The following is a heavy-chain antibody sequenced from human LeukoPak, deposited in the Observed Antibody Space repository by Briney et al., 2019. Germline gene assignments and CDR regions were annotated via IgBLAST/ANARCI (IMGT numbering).Heavy chain of an antibody. CDR1: SFTVRYSA. Sequence: WVSLSCSASASSFTVRYSAMAWLRHAHGLELEWFGSTRSKANGYATAYDASVKSRLTISRDDSKNTAYLQMNSLKTEDTAVYYCTRQGGNDVDYWGQGTLVTVSS. J-gene: IGHJ4*02. CDR2: TRSKANGYAT. D-gene: IGHD1-1*01. CDR3: TRQGGNDVDY. V-gene: IGHV3-73*01.